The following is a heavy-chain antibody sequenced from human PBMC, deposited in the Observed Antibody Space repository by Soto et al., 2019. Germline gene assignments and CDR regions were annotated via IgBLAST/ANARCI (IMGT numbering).Heavy chain of an antibody. V-gene: IGHV4-31*03. D-gene: IGHD6-6*01. CDR2: IYYSGST. Sequence: QVQLQESGPGLVKPSQTLSLTCTVSGGSISSGGYYWSWIRQHPGKGLEWIGYIYYSGSTYYNPSLNSRVTISVDPSKNQFALKLSSVTAADTAVYYCAREGSSSDNYYSYGMDVWGQGTTVTVSS. CDR1: GGSISSGGYY. CDR3: AREGSSSDNYYSYGMDV. J-gene: IGHJ6*02.